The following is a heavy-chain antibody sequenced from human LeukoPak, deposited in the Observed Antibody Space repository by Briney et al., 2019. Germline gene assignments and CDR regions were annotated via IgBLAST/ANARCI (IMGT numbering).Heavy chain of an antibody. Sequence: PGGSLRLSCAASGFTFSSYGIHWVRQAPGKGLEWVAVISYDGSNKYYADSVKGRFTISRDNSKNTLYLQMNSLRAEDTAVYYCAKDRVGIGGLFDYWGQGTLVTVSS. CDR2: ISYDGSNK. D-gene: IGHD2-21*01. V-gene: IGHV3-30*18. CDR3: AKDRVGIGGLFDY. J-gene: IGHJ4*02. CDR1: GFTFSSYG.